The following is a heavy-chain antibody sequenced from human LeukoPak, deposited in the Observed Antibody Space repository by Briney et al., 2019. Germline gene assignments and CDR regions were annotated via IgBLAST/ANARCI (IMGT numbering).Heavy chain of an antibody. CDR1: GFTFSSYG. CDR2: IWYDGSKK. D-gene: IGHD4-11*01. V-gene: IGHV3-33*01. Sequence: PGGSLRLSCAASGFTFSSYGFHWVRQAPIKGLEWVAVIWYDGSKKYYADSVKGRFTISRDDSKNTVYLQMDSLGAEDTAMYYCARDRGDYSDYSDFFDAWGQGTLVTFSS. J-gene: IGHJ4*02. CDR3: ARDRGDYSDYSDFFDA.